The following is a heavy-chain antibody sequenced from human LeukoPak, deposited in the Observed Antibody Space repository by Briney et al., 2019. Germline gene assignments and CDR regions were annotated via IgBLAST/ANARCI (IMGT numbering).Heavy chain of an antibody. Sequence: GGSLRLSCAASGFTFSSYWMTWVRQAPGKGLEWVANIKQDGSVKNYVDSVKGRFTISRDNAKNSLYLQMNSLRAEDTALYYCVRDLGSGWYFPYDYWGQGTLVTVSS. CDR2: IKQDGSVK. V-gene: IGHV3-7*03. CDR1: GFTFSSYW. CDR3: VRDLGSGWYFPYDY. D-gene: IGHD6-19*01. J-gene: IGHJ4*02.